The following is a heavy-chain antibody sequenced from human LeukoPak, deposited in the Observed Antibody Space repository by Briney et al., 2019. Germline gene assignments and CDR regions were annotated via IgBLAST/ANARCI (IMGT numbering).Heavy chain of an antibody. CDR3: AREGHSGDFDY. Sequence: ASVKVSCKAYGYTFTSYYMHWVRQAPGQGLEWMGIINPSGGSTSYAQKFQGRVTMTRDTSTSTVYMELSSLRSEDTAVYYCAREGHSGDFDYWGQGTLVTVSS. V-gene: IGHV1-46*01. CDR1: GYTFTSYY. J-gene: IGHJ4*02. D-gene: IGHD6-19*01. CDR2: INPSGGST.